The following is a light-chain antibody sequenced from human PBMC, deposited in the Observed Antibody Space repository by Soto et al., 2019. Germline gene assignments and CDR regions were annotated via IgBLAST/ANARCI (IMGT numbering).Light chain of an antibody. Sequence: DIQLTQSPSFLSASVGARVTITCRASQGIRSYLAWYQQKPGIAPKLLIYAASTLQSGVPSRFSGSGSGTEFTLTISSLQPEDFATYSCQQVNSFPLTFGGGTKVEIK. CDR2: AAS. J-gene: IGKJ4*01. V-gene: IGKV1-9*01. CDR3: QQVNSFPLT. CDR1: QGIRSY.